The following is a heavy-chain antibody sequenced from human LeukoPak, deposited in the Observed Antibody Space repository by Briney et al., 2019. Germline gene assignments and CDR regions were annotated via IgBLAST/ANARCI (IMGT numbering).Heavy chain of an antibody. Sequence: GGSLRLSCAASGFTFRNYWMGWVRQAPGKGLEWVANTKPDGSAEYYADSVRGRFTTSRDNANNFLYLQMNSLRAEDTAVYYCARDGGLKTNFDYWGQGTLVTVSS. CDR1: GFTFRNYW. CDR2: TKPDGSAE. J-gene: IGHJ4*02. V-gene: IGHV3-7*01. D-gene: IGHD2-15*01. CDR3: ARDGGLKTNFDY.